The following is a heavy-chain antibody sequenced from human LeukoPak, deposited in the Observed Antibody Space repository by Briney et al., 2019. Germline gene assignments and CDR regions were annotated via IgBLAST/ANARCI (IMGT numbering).Heavy chain of an antibody. CDR1: GFTFSTYG. D-gene: IGHD3-3*01. CDR2: IWYDGSNK. V-gene: IGHV3-33*01. Sequence: QTGGSLRLSCAASGFTFSTYGMHWVRQAPGRGLAWVAVIWYDGSNKYYADSVKGRFAISRDNSKNTLYLQMNSLRAEDTAVYYCARGVVYPTWSGPHWSDYWGQGTLVTVSS. J-gene: IGHJ4*02. CDR3: ARGVVYPTWSGPHWSDY.